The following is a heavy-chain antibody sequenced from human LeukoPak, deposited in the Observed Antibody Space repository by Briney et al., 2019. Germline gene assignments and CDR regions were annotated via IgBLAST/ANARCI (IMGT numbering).Heavy chain of an antibody. CDR1: GGSISSYY. CDR2: IYYSGST. CDR3: ARGHDAFDY. J-gene: IGHJ4*02. Sequence: SETLSLTCTVSGGSISSYYWSWIRQPPGKGLEWIGYIYYSGSTNYNPSLKSRVTISVDTSKNQFSLKLSSVTAADTAVYYCARGHDAFDYWGQGTLVTVSS. V-gene: IGHV4-59*01.